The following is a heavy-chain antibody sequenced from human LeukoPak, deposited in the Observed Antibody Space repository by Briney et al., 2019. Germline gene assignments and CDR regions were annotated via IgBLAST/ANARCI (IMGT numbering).Heavy chain of an antibody. V-gene: IGHV3-21*01. J-gene: IGHJ4*02. D-gene: IGHD3-3*01. CDR3: ARGLSGHYDFWSGSLYYFDY. CDR2: ISSSSSYI. CDR1: GFTFSSYS. Sequence: KSGGSLRLSCAASGFTFSSYSMNWVRQAPGKGLEWVLSISSSSSYIYYADSVEGRFTISRDNAKNSLYLQMNSLRAEDTAVYYCARGLSGHYDFWSGSLYYFDYWGQGTLVTVSS.